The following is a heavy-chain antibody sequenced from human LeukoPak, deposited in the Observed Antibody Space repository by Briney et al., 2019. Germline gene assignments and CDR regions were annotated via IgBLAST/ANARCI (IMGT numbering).Heavy chain of an antibody. V-gene: IGHV4-30-4*08. CDR1: GGSISSGDYY. CDR2: VYYSGST. J-gene: IGHJ4*02. Sequence: SQTLSLTCTVSGGSISSGDYYWSWIRQPPGKGLEWIGYVYYSGSTYYNPSLKSRVTISVDTSKNQFSLKLSSVTAADTAVYYCARIGTWELSDYWGQGTLVTVSS. D-gene: IGHD1-26*01. CDR3: ARIGTWELSDY.